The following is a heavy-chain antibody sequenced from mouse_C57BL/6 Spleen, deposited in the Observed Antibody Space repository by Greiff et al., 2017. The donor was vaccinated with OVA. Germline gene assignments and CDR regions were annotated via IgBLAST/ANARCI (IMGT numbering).Heavy chain of an antibody. D-gene: IGHD1-1*01. CDR3: TREVPRSTQFAY. CDR2: ISSGGDYI. Sequence: DVKLVESGAGLVKPGGSLKLSCAASGFTFSSYAMSWVRQTPEKRLAWVAYISSGGDYIYYADTVKGRFTISRDNARNTLYLQMSSLKSEDTAMYYCTREVPRSTQFAYWGQGTLVTVSA. J-gene: IGHJ3*01. V-gene: IGHV5-9-1*02. CDR1: GFTFSSYA.